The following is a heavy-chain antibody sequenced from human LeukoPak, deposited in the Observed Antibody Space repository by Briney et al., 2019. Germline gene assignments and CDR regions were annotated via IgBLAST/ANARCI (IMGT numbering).Heavy chain of an antibody. J-gene: IGHJ6*02. CDR2: IFHSGST. CDR3: ARLSSSWTDYYYGMDV. V-gene: IGHV4-4*02. D-gene: IGHD6-13*01. Sequence: SGTLSLTCAVSGGSISSSSWWSWVRQPPGKGLGWIGEIFHSGSTNYNPSLNSRVTMSVDKSKNHFSLKLNSVTAADTAVYYCARLSSSWTDYYYGMDVWGQGTAVTVSS. CDR1: GGSISSSSW.